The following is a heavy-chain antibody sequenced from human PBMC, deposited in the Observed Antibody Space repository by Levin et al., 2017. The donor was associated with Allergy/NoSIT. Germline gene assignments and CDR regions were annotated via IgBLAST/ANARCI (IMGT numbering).Heavy chain of an antibody. D-gene: IGHD6-13*01. J-gene: IGHJ4*02. CDR3: ARGRGSWDY. V-gene: IGHV3-11*01. Sequence: GGSLRLSCAASGFTFKDYFMSWIRQAPGKGPEWVSYISGSGDSIYYADSVKGRFIFSRDNAGNSVHLQMNSLRAEDTAIYYCARGRGSWDYWGQGTLVTVSS. CDR1: GFTFKDYF. CDR2: ISGSGDSI.